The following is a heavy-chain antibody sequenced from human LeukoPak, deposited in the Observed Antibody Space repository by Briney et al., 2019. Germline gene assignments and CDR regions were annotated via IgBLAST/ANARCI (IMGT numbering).Heavy chain of an antibody. V-gene: IGHV3-20*04. CDR1: GFTFDDYG. CDR3: AFYSYGYRDFDY. CDR2: INWTGGST. D-gene: IGHD5-18*01. J-gene: IGHJ4*02. Sequence: GGSLRLSCAASGFTFDDYGMSWVHQAPGKGLEWVSGINWTGGSTGYADSVKGRFTISRDNAKNSLYLQMNSLRAEDTALYYCAFYSYGYRDFDYWGQGTLVTVSS.